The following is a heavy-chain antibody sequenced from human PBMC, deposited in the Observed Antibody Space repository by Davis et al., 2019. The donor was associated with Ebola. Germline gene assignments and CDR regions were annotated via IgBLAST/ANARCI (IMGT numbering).Heavy chain of an antibody. CDR1: GGTFSSYA. CDR3: TRGYSPKCRTGDCVNDF. J-gene: IGHJ4*02. Sequence: AASVKVSCKASGGTFSSYAISWVRQAPGQGLEWMGGIIPIFGTANYAQKFQGRVTITADESTSTAYMELSSLTTDDTAVYYCTRGYSPKCRTGDCVNDFWGQGTLVTVSS. CDR2: IIPIFGTA. D-gene: IGHD2-21*02. V-gene: IGHV1-69*13.